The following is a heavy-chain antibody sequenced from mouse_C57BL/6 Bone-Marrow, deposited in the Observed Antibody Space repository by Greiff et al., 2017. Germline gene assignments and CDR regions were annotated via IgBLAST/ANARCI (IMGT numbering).Heavy chain of an antibody. D-gene: IGHD2-4*01. V-gene: IGHV1-69*01. Sequence: QVQLQQPGAELVMPGASVKLSCKASGYTFTSYWMHWVKQRPGQGLEWIGEIDPSDSYTNYNQKFKGKSTLTVDKSSSTAYMQLSSLTSVDSAVXYCARNYDYDVEFAYWGQGTLVTVSA. CDR2: IDPSDSYT. CDR3: ARNYDYDVEFAY. CDR1: GYTFTSYW. J-gene: IGHJ3*01.